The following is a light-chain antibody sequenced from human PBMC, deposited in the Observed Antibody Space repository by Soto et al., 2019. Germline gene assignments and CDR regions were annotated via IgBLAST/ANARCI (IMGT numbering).Light chain of an antibody. V-gene: IGKV1-39*01. CDR1: QSISSY. CDR2: AAS. CDR3: KKRYSTPWT. Sequence: DIQMTQSPSSLSASVGDRVTITCLASQSISSYLNWYQQKPGKAPKLLIYAASSLQSGVPSRFSGSGSGKDFNLTIRSMQPEELATYYCKKRYSTPWTFGQGTKGDIK. J-gene: IGKJ1*01.